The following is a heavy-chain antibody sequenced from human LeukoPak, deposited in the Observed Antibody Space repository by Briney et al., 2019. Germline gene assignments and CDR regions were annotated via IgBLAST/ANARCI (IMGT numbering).Heavy chain of an antibody. D-gene: IGHD3-10*01. Sequence: SQTLSLTCAISGDSVSSNSAAWNWIRQSPSRGLEWLGRTYYRSKWYNDYAVSVKSRITINPDTSKNQFSLQLNSVTPEDTAVYYCARDRGTLVRGIKDAFDIWGQGTMVTVSS. CDR1: GDSVSSNSAA. V-gene: IGHV6-1*01. CDR2: TYYRSKWYN. J-gene: IGHJ3*02. CDR3: ARDRGTLVRGIKDAFDI.